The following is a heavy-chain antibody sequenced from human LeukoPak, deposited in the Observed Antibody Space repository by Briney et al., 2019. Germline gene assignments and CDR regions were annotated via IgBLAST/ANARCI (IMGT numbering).Heavy chain of an antibody. CDR1: GYTFTSYG. V-gene: IGHV1-18*01. CDR3: ARVRSLGDYGSGSYFGSDGY. D-gene: IGHD3-10*01. J-gene: IGHJ4*02. Sequence: ASVKVSCKASGYTFTSYGISWVQQAPGQGLEWMGWISAYNGNTNYAQKLQGRVTMTTDTSTSTAYMELRSLRSDDTAVYYCARVRSLGDYGSGSYFGSDGYWGQGTLVTVSS. CDR2: ISAYNGNT.